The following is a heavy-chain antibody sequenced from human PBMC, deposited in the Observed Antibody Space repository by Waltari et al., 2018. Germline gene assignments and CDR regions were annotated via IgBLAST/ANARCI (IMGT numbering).Heavy chain of an antibody. V-gene: IGHV2-70*01. Sequence: HVTLRESGPALVKPTQPLTLTCTFSGFSLSTSGMCVSWIRQPPGKALEWLALIDWDDDKYYSTSLKTRLTISNDTSKNQVVLTMTNMDTMDTDTDYCARIPGILEYCGGGSRSGGDYGMDVWGQGTTVTVSS. J-gene: IGHJ6*02. CDR1: GFSLSTSGMC. D-gene: IGHD2-15*01. CDR3: ARIPGILEYCGGGSRSGGDYGMDV. CDR2: IDWDDDK.